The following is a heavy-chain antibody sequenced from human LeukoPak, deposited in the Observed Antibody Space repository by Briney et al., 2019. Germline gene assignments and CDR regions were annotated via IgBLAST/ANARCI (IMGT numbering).Heavy chain of an antibody. D-gene: IGHD3-22*01. V-gene: IGHV3-20*04. CDR1: GFTFDDYG. CDR2: INWNGGST. CDR3: ARDTYYYDSSGYFDY. Sequence: PGGSLRLSCAASGFTFDDYGMSWVRQAPGKGLEWVSGINWNGGSTGYADSVKGRFTISRDNAKNSLYLQMNSRRAEDTALYFCARDTYYYDSSGYFDYWGQGTLVTVSS. J-gene: IGHJ4*02.